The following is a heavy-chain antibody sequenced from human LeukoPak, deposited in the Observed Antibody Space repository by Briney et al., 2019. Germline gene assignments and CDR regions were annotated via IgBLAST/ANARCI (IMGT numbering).Heavy chain of an antibody. V-gene: IGHV3-21*01. CDR1: GFTFSSYS. J-gene: IGHJ4*02. CDR2: ISSSSSYI. CDR3: ARDGSPWELGDY. D-gene: IGHD1-26*01. Sequence: KPGGSLRLSCAASGFTFSSYSMNWVRQAPGKGLEWVSSISSSSSYIYYADSVKGRFTISRDNAKNSLYLQMNSLRAEDTAVYYCARDGSPWELGDYWGQGTLVTVSS.